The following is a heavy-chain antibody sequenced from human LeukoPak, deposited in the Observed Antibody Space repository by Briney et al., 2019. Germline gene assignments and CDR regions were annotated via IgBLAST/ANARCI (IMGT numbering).Heavy chain of an antibody. V-gene: IGHV4-38-2*02. CDR2: IYHSGST. Sequence: SETLSLTCTVSGYSISSGYYWGWIRQPPGKGLEWIGSIYHSGSTYYNPSLKSRVTISVDTSKNQFSLKLSSVTAADTAVYYCARDGDDYGDSYYFDYWGQGTLVTVSS. CDR1: GYSISSGYY. D-gene: IGHD4-17*01. J-gene: IGHJ4*02. CDR3: ARDGDDYGDSYYFDY.